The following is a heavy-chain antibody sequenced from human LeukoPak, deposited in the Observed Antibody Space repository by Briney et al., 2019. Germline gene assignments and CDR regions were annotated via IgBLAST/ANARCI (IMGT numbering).Heavy chain of an antibody. J-gene: IGHJ4*02. D-gene: IGHD6-13*01. CDR2: ISRTGNSI. CDR1: GFTLSSYE. V-gene: IGHV3-48*03. CDR3: ARGPYSSNWYVDY. Sequence: GGSLRLSCAASGFTLSSYEMNWVRLAPGKGLEWISYISRTGNSIYYADSVKGRFTISRDSAKNSLCLQMNSLRAEDTAVYYCARGPYSSNWYVDYWGQGTLVTVA.